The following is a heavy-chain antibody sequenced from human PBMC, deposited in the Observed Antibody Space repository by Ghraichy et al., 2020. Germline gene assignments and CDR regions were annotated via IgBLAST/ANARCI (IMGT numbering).Heavy chain of an antibody. Sequence: GGSLRLSCAASGFTFSSYAMSWVRQAPGKGLEWVSAISGSGGSTYYADSVKGRFTISRDNSKNTLYLQMNSLRAEDTAVYYCAKSRSYDRSGYYSGWGQGTLVTVSS. J-gene: IGHJ4*02. V-gene: IGHV3-23*01. D-gene: IGHD3-22*01. CDR2: ISGSGGST. CDR1: GFTFSSYA. CDR3: AKSRSYDRSGYYSG.